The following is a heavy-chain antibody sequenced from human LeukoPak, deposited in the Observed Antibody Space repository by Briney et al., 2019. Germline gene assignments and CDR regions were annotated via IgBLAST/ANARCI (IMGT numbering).Heavy chain of an antibody. CDR3: ARGSKVAANFDY. V-gene: IGHV3-53*01. J-gene: IGHJ4*02. D-gene: IGHD6-6*01. CDR2: IYNDGSRT. CDR1: GFTVTSNY. Sequence: PGGSLRLSCAASGFTVTSNYMSWVRQAPGKGLEWVSLIYNDGSRTYYADSVRGRFTISRDTSEGTVYLQMDSLRPEDTAVYYCARGSKVAANFDYWGQGTLVTVSS.